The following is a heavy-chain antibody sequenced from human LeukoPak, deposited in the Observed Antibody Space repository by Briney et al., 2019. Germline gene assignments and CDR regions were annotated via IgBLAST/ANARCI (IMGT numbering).Heavy chain of an antibody. V-gene: IGHV1-8*02. CDR1: GYTFKNYY. Sequence: ASVTVSCKASGYTFKNYYINWVRQAPGQGLEWMGWMNPNSGNTGFAQKFQDRVSITRDTTINTAYMYLTSLRSGDTALYYSARATPVGLHGYSVDYWGPGTVVTVYS. D-gene: IGHD5-24*01. CDR3: ARATPVGLHGYSVDY. J-gene: IGHJ4*02. CDR2: MNPNSGNT.